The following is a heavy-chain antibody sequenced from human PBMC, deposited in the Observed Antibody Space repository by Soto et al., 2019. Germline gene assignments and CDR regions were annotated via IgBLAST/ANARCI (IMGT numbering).Heavy chain of an antibody. CDR1: GGSISGYY. Sequence: SETLSLTCIVSGGSISGYYWTWIRQPPGKGLEWIANIYYSGGTTYNPSLKSRVTMSLDTSKNQFSLKLSSVTAADTAVYYCAKAIVLMVYALFDYWGQGTLVTVSS. CDR3: AKAIVLMVYALFDY. V-gene: IGHV4-59*01. CDR2: IYYSGGT. D-gene: IGHD2-8*01. J-gene: IGHJ4*02.